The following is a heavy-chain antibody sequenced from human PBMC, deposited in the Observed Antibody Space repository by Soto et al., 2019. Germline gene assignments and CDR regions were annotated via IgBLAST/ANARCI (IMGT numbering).Heavy chain of an antibody. CDR3: VKDLCGSCYPVMDFHYGMDV. Sequence: GGSLRLSCRASGFTFGSYGMHWVRQAPGKGLEWVALISADGSYDYYGGSLEGRFTISRDNSKNALYLQVNSLRAEDTAVYYCVKDLCGSCYPVMDFHYGMDVWGQGTTVTVSS. CDR2: ISADGSYD. V-gene: IGHV3-30*18. J-gene: IGHJ6*02. D-gene: IGHD2-15*01. CDR1: GFTFGSYG.